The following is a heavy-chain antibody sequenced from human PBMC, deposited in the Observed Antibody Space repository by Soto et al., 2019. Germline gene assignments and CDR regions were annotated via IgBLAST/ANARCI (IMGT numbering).Heavy chain of an antibody. CDR2: IYHSGSS. J-gene: IGHJ5*02. Sequence: QVQLQESGPGLVEPSQTLSLTCTVSGGSISSGTYYWSRIRQHPGKGLEWIGYIYHSGSSYYNPSLESRVSISVDTSKNHFSLYLNSVTAADTAVYYCARDIFRGANDLWGQGTLVTVSS. V-gene: IGHV4-31*03. CDR3: ARDIFRGANDL. CDR1: GGSISSGTYY. D-gene: IGHD2-21*01.